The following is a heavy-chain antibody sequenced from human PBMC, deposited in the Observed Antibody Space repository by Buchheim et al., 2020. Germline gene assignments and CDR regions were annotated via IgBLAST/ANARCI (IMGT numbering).Heavy chain of an antibody. D-gene: IGHD1-26*01. CDR1: GYTFTSYY. CDR3: ARDLSGSLSQTYYYYYGMDV. CDR2: INPSGGST. J-gene: IGHJ6*02. Sequence: QVQLVQSGAEVKKPGASVKVSCKASGYTFTSYYMHWVRQAPGQGLEWMGIINPSGGSTSYAQKFQGRGTMTRDTSTSTVYMELSSLRSEDTAVYYCARDLSGSLSQTYYYYYGMDVWGQGTT. V-gene: IGHV1-46*01.